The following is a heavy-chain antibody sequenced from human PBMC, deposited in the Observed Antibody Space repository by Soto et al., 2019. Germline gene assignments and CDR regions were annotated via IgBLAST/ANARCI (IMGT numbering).Heavy chain of an antibody. CDR3: ARDRASGGYYSLGLDI. CDR2: IYYSGST. CDR1: GGSISSGGYY. V-gene: IGHV4-31*03. Sequence: QVQLQESGPGLVKPSQTLSLTCTVSGGSISSGGYYWSWIRQHPGKGLEWIGYIYYSGSTYYNPSLKSRVTISVDTSKIQFSLKLSSVTAADPAVYYCARDRASGGYYSLGLDIWGQGTMVTVSS. J-gene: IGHJ3*02. D-gene: IGHD3-22*01.